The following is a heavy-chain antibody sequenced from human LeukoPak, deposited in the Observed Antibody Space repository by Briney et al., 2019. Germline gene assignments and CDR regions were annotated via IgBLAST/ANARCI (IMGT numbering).Heavy chain of an antibody. V-gene: IGHV3-7*01. CDR2: IKGDGSET. Sequence: GGSLRLSCAASGFSFSTYWMSWVRQAPGKGLEWVANIKGDGSETYYVDSLRGRFTISRDNVKNSLYLQINSLRAEDTAVYYCGRDSFETDIDYWGQGTLVTVSS. CDR3: GRDSFETDIDY. CDR1: GFSFSTYW. J-gene: IGHJ4*02. D-gene: IGHD1-14*01.